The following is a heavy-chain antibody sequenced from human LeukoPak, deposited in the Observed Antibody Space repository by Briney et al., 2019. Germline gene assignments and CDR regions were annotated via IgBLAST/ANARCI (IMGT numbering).Heavy chain of an antibody. D-gene: IGHD1-1*01. J-gene: IGHJ4*02. Sequence: GGSLRLSCAASGFTFSSYTMNWVRQAPGKGLEWVSAISGSGGSTYYADSVKGRFTISRDNSKNTLYLQMNSLGADDTAVYYCAKGNWRYFDYWGQGTLVTVSS. CDR1: GFTFSSYT. CDR2: ISGSGGST. V-gene: IGHV3-23*01. CDR3: AKGNWRYFDY.